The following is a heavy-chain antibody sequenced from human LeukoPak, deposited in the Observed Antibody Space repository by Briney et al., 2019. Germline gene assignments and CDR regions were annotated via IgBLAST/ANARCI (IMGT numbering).Heavy chain of an antibody. J-gene: IGHJ3*02. CDR3: AREDTMVREAWDAFDI. CDR2: XXXXXGGX. CDR1: GYTFTGYY. Sequence: ASVKVSCKASGYTFTGYYMHXXXQXPGQXXXXXXXXXXXXGGXNYAQKFQGXXXXTRDTSISTAYMELSRLRSDDTAVYYCAREDTMVREAWDAFDIWGQGTMVTVSS. V-gene: IGHV1-2*02. D-gene: IGHD3-10*01.